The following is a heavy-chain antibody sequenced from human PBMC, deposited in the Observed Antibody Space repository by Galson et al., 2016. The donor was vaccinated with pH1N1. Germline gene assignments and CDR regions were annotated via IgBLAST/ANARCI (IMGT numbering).Heavy chain of an antibody. D-gene: IGHD3-3*01. CDR3: ARGRVPIFGVIKYYGMDV. CDR2: IIPIFGTP. Sequence: SVKVPCKASGGTISEYAISWVRQAPGQGLEWMGGIIPIFGTPNYAQNFRGRLKITADKSTSTVYLEKKSLTPDDTAVYYCARGRVPIFGVIKYYGMDVWGQGTTVTVSS. CDR1: GGTISEYA. J-gene: IGHJ6*02. V-gene: IGHV1-69*06.